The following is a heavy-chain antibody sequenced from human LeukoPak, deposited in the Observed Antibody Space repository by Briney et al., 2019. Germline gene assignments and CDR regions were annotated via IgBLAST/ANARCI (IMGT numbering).Heavy chain of an antibody. CDR1: GFTFRSYA. J-gene: IGHJ4*02. D-gene: IGHD3-16*01. CDR2: ISGSGGST. CDR3: AKDATGHSYALGF. V-gene: IGHV3-23*01. Sequence: GGSLRLSCAASGFTFRSYAMSWVGQAPGKGLEWVSAISGSGGSTYYADSVKGRFTISRDNSKNTLYLQMNSLRAEDTALYYCAKDATGHSYALGFWGQGTLVTVSS.